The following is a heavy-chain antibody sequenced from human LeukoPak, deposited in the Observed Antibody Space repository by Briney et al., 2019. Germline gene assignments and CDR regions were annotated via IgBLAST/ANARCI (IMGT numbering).Heavy chain of an antibody. V-gene: IGHV4-34*01. CDR2: INHSGST. J-gene: IGHJ4*02. CDR1: GGSFSGYY. D-gene: IGHD4-23*01. Sequence: PSETLSLTCAVYGGSFSGYYWSWIRQPPGKGLEWIGEINHSGSTNYNPSLKSRVTISVDTSKNQFSLKLSSVTAADTAVYYCARHAPLTTVVTLWGQGILVTVSS. CDR3: ARHAPLTTVVTL.